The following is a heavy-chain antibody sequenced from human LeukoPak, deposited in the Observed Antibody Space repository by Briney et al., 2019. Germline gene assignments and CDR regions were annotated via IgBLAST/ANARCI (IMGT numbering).Heavy chain of an antibody. J-gene: IGHJ4*02. D-gene: IGHD7-27*01. CDR1: GYTFTSYD. CDR3: ARGPPNWGYDY. CDR2: MSPNSGDT. V-gene: IGHV1-8*01. Sequence: ASVKVSCKASGYTFTSYDFNWVRQATGQRPEWMRWMSPNSGDTGYAQKFQDRVTMTRNTSISTAYMELSSLRSDDTAVYYCARGPPNWGYDYWGPGTLVTVSS.